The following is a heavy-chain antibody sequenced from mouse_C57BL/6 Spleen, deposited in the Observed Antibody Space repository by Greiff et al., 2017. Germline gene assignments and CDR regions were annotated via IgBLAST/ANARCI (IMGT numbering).Heavy chain of an antibody. CDR2: IYPGGGYT. CDR3: AREGRPGAMDY. CDR1: GYTFTNYW. V-gene: IGHV1-63*01. J-gene: IGHJ4*01. Sequence: VKLVESGAELVRPGTSVKMSCKASGYTFTNYWIGWAKQRPGHGLEWIGDIYPGGGYTNYNEKFKGKATLTADKSSSTAYMQFSSLTSEDSAIYYCAREGRPGAMDYWGQGTSVTVSS.